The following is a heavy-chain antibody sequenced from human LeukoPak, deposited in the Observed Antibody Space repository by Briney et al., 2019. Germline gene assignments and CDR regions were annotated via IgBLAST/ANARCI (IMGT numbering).Heavy chain of an antibody. D-gene: IGHD3-22*01. CDR2: IYYSGST. CDR3: ARDRRVMYYYDTSGPTYFDY. J-gene: IGHJ4*02. Sequence: SETLSLTCTVSGGSISNYHWSWIRQPPGKGLEWIGYIYYSGSTNYNPSLNSRLTISIDTSKSQFSLNLSSVTAADTAVYYCARDRRVMYYYDTSGPTYFDYWGQGTLVTVSS. CDR1: GGSISNYH. V-gene: IGHV4-59*01.